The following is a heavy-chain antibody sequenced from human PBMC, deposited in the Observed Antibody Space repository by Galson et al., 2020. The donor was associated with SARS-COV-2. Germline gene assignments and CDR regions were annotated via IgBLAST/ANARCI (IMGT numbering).Heavy chain of an antibody. CDR3: ARDLGYSYGGDV. D-gene: IGHD5-18*01. CDR1: GFTVSSKY. J-gene: IGHJ6*02. CDR2: IYSGGST. Sequence: GESLKISCAASGFTVSSKYMSWVRQAPGKGLEWVSVIYSGGSTYYADPVKGRFTISRDNSKNTLYLQMNSLRAEDTAVYYCARDLGYSYGGDVWGQGTTVTVSS. V-gene: IGHV3-66*01.